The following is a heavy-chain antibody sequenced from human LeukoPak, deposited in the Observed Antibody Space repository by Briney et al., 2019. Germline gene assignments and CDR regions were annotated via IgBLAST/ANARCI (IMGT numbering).Heavy chain of an antibody. CDR2: IKQDGSEK. CDR3: ARGTNLFWGSYRYDAFDI. Sequence: PGGPLRLSCAASGFTFSSYWMSWVRQAPGKGLEWVANIKQDGSEKYYVDSVKGRFTISRDNAKNSLYLQMNSLRAEDTAVYYCARGTNLFWGSYRYDAFDIWGQGTMVTVSS. V-gene: IGHV3-7*04. CDR1: GFTFSSYW. D-gene: IGHD3-16*02. J-gene: IGHJ3*02.